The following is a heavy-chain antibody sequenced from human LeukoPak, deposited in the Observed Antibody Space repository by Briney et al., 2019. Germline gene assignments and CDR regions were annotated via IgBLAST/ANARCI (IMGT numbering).Heavy chain of an antibody. J-gene: IGHJ6*02. V-gene: IGHV3-21*01. Sequence: GGSLRLSCAASGFTFSSYSMNLVRQAPGKGLEWVSSISSSSSYIYYADSVKGRFTISRDNAKNSLYLQMNSLRAEDTAVYYCARYYDSSGYAILYYGMDVWGQGTTVTVSS. CDR1: GFTFSSYS. CDR2: ISSSSSYI. D-gene: IGHD3-22*01. CDR3: ARYYDSSGYAILYYGMDV.